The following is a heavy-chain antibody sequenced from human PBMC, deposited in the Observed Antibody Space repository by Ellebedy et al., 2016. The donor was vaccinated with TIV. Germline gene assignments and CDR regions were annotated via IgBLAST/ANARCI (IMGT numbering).Heavy chain of an antibody. CDR1: GYTFTDFD. D-gene: IGHD2-15*01. CDR2: MNPNSGNT. V-gene: IGHV1-8*01. J-gene: IGHJ4*02. CDR3: GRGRGYASTGRVYYFDY. Sequence: AASVKVSCKASGYTFTDFDINWVRQAPGQGLEGVGWMNPNSGNTGSAQKFQGRVTMTRDSSISTAYMELSSLRSEDTAVYYCGRGRGYASTGRVYYFDYWGQGSLVTVSS.